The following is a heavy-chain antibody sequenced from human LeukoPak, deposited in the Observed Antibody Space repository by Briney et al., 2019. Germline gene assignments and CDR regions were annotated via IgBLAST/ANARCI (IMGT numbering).Heavy chain of an antibody. V-gene: IGHV3-21*01. J-gene: IGHJ6*02. CDR3: ARAIVPAGGSYYYYYGMDV. Sequence: PGGSRRLSCAASGFTFSSNWMHWVHQAPGKGLEWVSCISSDSNYRNYANSVKGRFTISRDNAKNSLYLQMNSLRAEDTAVYYCARAIVPAGGSYYYYYGMDVWGQGTTVTVSS. CDR2: ISSDSNYR. D-gene: IGHD2-2*01. CDR1: GFTFSSNW.